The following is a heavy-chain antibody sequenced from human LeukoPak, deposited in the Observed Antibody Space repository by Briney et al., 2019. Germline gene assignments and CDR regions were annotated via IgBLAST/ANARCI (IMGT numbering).Heavy chain of an antibody. CDR1: GGSISSSSYY. Sequence: KPSETLSLTCTVSGGSISSSSYYWGWIRQPPGKGLEWIGRSYYSGSTYYNPSLKSRVTISVDTSKNQFSLKLSSVTAADTAVYYCAITPEYSSSWYYYYYGMDVWGQGTTVTVSS. CDR3: AITPEYSSSWYYYYYGMDV. D-gene: IGHD6-13*01. CDR2: SYYSGST. V-gene: IGHV4-39*07. J-gene: IGHJ6*02.